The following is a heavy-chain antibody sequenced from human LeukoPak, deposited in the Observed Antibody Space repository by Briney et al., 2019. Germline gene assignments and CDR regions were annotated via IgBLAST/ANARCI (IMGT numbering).Heavy chain of an antibody. CDR1: GFTFSSYG. CDR3: AKGQIQLWVPTNY. V-gene: IGHV3-33*06. J-gene: IGHJ4*02. CDR2: IWYDGSNK. Sequence: GGSLRLSCAASGFTFSSYGMHWVRQAPGKGLEWVAVIWYDGSNKYYADSVKGRFTISRDNSKNTLYLQMNSLRAEDTAVYYCAKGQIQLWVPTNYWGQGTLVTVSS. D-gene: IGHD5-18*01.